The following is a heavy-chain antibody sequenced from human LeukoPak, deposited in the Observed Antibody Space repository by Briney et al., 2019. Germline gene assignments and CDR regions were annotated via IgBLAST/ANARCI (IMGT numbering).Heavy chain of an antibody. J-gene: IGHJ4*02. D-gene: IGHD5-24*01. CDR3: ARALPGRWLQSIDY. V-gene: IGHV1-18*03. CDR2: ISAYNGNT. CDR1: GYTFTSYG. Sequence: ASVKVSCKASGYTFTSYGISWVRQAPGQGLEWMGWISAYNGNTNYAQKLQGRVTMTTDTSTSTAYMELSSLRSEDMAVYYCARALPGRWLQSIDYWGQGTLVTVSS.